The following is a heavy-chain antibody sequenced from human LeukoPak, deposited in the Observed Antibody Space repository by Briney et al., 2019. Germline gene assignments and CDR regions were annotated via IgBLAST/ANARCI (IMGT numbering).Heavy chain of an antibody. CDR3: AKDHLYYGSGSYWVD. D-gene: IGHD3-10*01. Sequence: GGSLRLSCAASGFTFSSYAMSWVRQAPGKGLEWVSAISGSGGSTYYADSVKGRFTISRDNSKNTLYLQMNSLRAEDTAVYYFAKDHLYYGSGSYWVDWGRGALVAVSS. J-gene: IGHJ4*02. V-gene: IGHV3-23*01. CDR2: ISGSGGST. CDR1: GFTFSSYA.